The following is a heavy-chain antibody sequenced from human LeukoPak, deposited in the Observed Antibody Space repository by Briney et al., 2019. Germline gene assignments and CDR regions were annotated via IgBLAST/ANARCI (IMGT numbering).Heavy chain of an antibody. CDR3: ANFWSAQLVPPYSDY. CDR1: GFTFSSYE. V-gene: IGHV3-23*01. D-gene: IGHD6-13*01. CDR2: IGGGGGSA. Sequence: GGSLRLSCAASGFTFSSYEMSWVRQAPGKGLEWVATIGGGGGSAYYAGSVKGRFTSSRDGCKSMLYMQMNSLKAQDTAVYYRANFWSAQLVPPYSDYWGQGTLVTVSS. J-gene: IGHJ4*02.